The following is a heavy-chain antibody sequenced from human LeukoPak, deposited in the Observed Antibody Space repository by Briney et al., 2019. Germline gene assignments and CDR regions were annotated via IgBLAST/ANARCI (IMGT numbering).Heavy chain of an antibody. Sequence: ASVKVSCKASGGTFSSYAISWVRQAPGQGLEWMGGIIPIFGTANYAQKFQGRVTITADESTSTAYMELSSLRSEDTAVYYCARGIRYYYDSSAGYWGQGTLVTVSS. J-gene: IGHJ4*02. CDR1: GGTFSSYA. V-gene: IGHV1-69*01. D-gene: IGHD3-22*01. CDR2: IIPIFGTA. CDR3: ARGIRYYYDSSAGY.